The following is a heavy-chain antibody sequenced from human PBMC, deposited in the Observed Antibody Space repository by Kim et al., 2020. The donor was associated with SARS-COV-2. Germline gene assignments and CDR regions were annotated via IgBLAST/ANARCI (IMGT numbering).Heavy chain of an antibody. J-gene: IGHJ4*02. V-gene: IGHV5-10-1*01. CDR3: ARLEKGYCSGGSCYSDDY. D-gene: IGHD2-15*01. CDR1: GYSFTSYW. CDR2: IDPSDSYT. Sequence: GESLKISCKGSGYSFTSYWISWVRQMPGKGLEWMGRIDPSDSYTNYSPSFQGHVTISADKSISTAYLQWSSLKASDTAMYYCARLEKGYCSGGSCYSDDYWGQGTLVTVSS.